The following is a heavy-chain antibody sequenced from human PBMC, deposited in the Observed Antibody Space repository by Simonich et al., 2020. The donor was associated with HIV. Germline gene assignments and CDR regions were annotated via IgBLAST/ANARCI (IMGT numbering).Heavy chain of an antibody. Sequence: QVQLQQWGAGLLKPSETLSLTCAVYGGSFSGYYWIWIRQPPGKGPEWIGEINHSGRTNYNPALKRRFTISLDTAKNQFSLKLTSVTAAYPAVYYCARHGVEPAAIHFYHYGLDVWGQGTTVAVSS. J-gene: IGHJ6*02. CDR1: GGSFSGYY. CDR3: ARHGVEPAAIHFYHYGLDV. V-gene: IGHV4-34*01. D-gene: IGHD2-2*01. CDR2: INHSGRT.